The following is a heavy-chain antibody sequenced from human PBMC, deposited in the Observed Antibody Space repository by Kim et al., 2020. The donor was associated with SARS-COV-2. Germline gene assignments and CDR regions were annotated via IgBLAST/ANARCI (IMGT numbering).Heavy chain of an antibody. J-gene: IGHJ4*02. Sequence: ASVKVSCKASGYTFTSYAMHWVRQAPGQRLEWMGWINAGNGNTTYSQKFQGRVTMSRDTSASTAYMELSSLRSEDTAVYYCARENGYCSSTSCYVAYYFDYWGQGTLVTVSS. V-gene: IGHV1-3*01. CDR3: ARENGYCSSTSCYVAYYFDY. CDR2: INAGNGNT. CDR1: GYTFTSYA. D-gene: IGHD2-2*03.